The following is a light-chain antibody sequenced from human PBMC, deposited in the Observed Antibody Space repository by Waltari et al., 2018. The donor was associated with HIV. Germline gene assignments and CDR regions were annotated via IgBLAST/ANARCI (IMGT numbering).Light chain of an antibody. J-gene: IGLJ2*01. CDR3: ATWDYSLSAVV. Sequence: QSVLTQPPSASGTPGQRVTISCSGSSSNIGSNTVNWYQQLPGTAPKLLIYRNNHRPLRVPYRFSASKSVTSASLAIRGLRSDDDANYYCATWDYSLSAVVFVEGTKLTVL. CDR2: RNN. CDR1: SSNIGSNT. V-gene: IGLV1-47*01.